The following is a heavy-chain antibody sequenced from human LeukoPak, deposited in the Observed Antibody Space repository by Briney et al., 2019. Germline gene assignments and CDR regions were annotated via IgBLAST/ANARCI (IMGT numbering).Heavy chain of an antibody. CDR2: VYHSGST. CDR1: GGSISTYY. CDR3: ARGGAARLHFQN. V-gene: IGHV4-59*01. J-gene: IGHJ1*01. Sequence: PSETLSLTCTVSGGSISTYYWNWIRQPPGKGLEWIGYVYHSGSTNYNPSLQSRVTISVDTSKNQFSLNLNSVTAADTAVYYCARGGAARLHFQNWGQGTLVTVSS. D-gene: IGHD6-6*01.